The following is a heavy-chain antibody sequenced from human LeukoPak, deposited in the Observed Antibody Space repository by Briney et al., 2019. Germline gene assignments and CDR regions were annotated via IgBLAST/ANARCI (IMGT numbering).Heavy chain of an antibody. Sequence: SETLSLTCTVSGGSISSYYWSWIRQPPGKGLEWIGYIYYSESTNYNPSLKSRVTISVGTSKNQISLKLSSVTAADTAVYYCARDGEVEDSSGYIWFDPWGQGTLVTVSS. CDR3: ARDGEVEDSSGYIWFDP. CDR2: IYYSEST. J-gene: IGHJ5*02. D-gene: IGHD3-22*01. CDR1: GGSISSYY. V-gene: IGHV4-59*01.